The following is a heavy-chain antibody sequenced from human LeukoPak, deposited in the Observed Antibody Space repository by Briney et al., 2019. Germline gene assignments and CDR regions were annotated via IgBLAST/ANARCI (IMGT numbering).Heavy chain of an antibody. V-gene: IGHV3-11*01. CDR1: GFTFSDYY. D-gene: IGHD3-10*01. Sequence: GGSLRLSCAASGFTFSDYYMSWIRQAPGKGLEWVSYMSNSGSTIYYADSVKGRFTISRDNTKNSLYLQMNSLRAEDTAVYYCASVLWFGGIFFDYWGQGTLVTVSS. CDR2: MSNSGSTI. CDR3: ASVLWFGGIFFDY. J-gene: IGHJ4*02.